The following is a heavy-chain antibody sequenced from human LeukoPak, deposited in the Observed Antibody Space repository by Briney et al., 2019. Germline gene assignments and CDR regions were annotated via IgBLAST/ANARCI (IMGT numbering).Heavy chain of an antibody. CDR2: ISSSSSTI. D-gene: IGHD2-2*01. V-gene: IGHV3-48*01. J-gene: IGHJ6*03. Sequence: PGGSLRLSCAASGFTFSSYAMSWVRQAPGKGLEWVSYISSSSSTIYYADSVKGRFTISRDNAKNSLYLQMNSLRAEDTAVYYCARLPVVPAAIIYYYYYYMDVWGKGTTVTVSS. CDR3: ARLPVVPAAIIYYYYYYMDV. CDR1: GFTFSSYA.